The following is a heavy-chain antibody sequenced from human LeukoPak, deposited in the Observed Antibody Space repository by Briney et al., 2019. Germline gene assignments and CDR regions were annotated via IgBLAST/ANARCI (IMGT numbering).Heavy chain of an antibody. CDR2: IRSKAYGGTT. CDR3: TRVYYYDSSGYYQTFDY. J-gene: IGHJ4*02. CDR1: GFTFGDYA. V-gene: IGHV3-49*04. Sequence: GGSLRLSCTASGFTFGDYAMSWVRQAPGKGLEWVDFIRSKAYGGTTEYAASVKGRFTISRDDSKSIAYLQMNSLKTEDTAVYYCTRVYYYDSSGYYQTFDYWGQGTLVTVSS. D-gene: IGHD3-22*01.